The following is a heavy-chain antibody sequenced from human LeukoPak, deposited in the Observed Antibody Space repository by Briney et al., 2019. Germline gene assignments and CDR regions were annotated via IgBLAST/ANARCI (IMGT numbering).Heavy chain of an antibody. CDR1: GYTFTGYY. J-gene: IGHJ6*02. Sequence: ASVKVSCKASGYTFTGYYMHWVRQAPGQGLKWMGWINPNSGGTNYAQKFQGRVTMTRDTSISTAYMELSRLRSDDTAVYYCASSIAADKYYYYYYGMDVWGQGTTVTVSS. CDR3: ASSIAADKYYYYYYGMDV. V-gene: IGHV1-2*02. D-gene: IGHD6-13*01. CDR2: INPNSGGT.